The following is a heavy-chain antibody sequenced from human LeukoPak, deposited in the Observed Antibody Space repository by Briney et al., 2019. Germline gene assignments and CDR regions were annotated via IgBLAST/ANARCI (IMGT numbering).Heavy chain of an antibody. D-gene: IGHD1-1*01. CDR3: ARDKAELERRALAWFDP. J-gene: IGHJ5*02. V-gene: IGHV3-11*01. Sequence: PGGSLRLSCAASGFTFSDYYMSWIRQAPGKGLEWVSYISSSGSTIYYADSVKGRFTISRDNAKNSLYLQMNSLRAEDTAVYYCARDKAELERRALAWFDPWGQGTLVTVSS. CDR2: ISSSGSTI. CDR1: GFTFSDYY.